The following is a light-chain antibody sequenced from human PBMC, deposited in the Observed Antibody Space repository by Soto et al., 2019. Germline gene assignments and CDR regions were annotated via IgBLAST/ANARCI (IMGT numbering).Light chain of an antibody. CDR2: GAS. J-gene: IGKJ1*01. V-gene: IGKV3-15*01. CDR3: QQYNNWPRGT. CDR1: QSVSSN. Sequence: EIVMTQSPATLSVSPGERATLSCRASQSVSSNLAWYQQKPGQAPRLLIYGASTRATGIPARFSGSGSGTEFTLIISSLQSEDFAVYYCQQYNNWPRGTLGQGTKVEIK.